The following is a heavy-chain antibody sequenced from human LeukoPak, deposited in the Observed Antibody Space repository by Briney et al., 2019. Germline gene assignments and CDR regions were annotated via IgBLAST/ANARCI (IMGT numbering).Heavy chain of an antibody. CDR2: IIPIFGTA. CDR3: ARFPGYCSSTSCYQPNWFDP. V-gene: IGHV1-69*06. J-gene: IGHJ5*02. CDR1: GCTFSSYA. Sequence: SVKVSCKASGCTFSSYAISWVRQAPGQGLEWMGGIIPIFGTANYAQKFQGRVTITADKSTSTAYMELSSLRSEDTAVYYCARFPGYCSSTSCYQPNWFDPWGQGTLVTVSS. D-gene: IGHD2-2*01.